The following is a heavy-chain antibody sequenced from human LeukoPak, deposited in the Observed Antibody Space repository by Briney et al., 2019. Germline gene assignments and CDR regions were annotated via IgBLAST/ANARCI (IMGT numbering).Heavy chain of an antibody. CDR3: ARLWNWTFYFDY. J-gene: IGHJ4*02. D-gene: IGHD1-1*01. CDR1: GASISSSSYY. V-gene: IGHV4-39*01. CDR2: IYYSGST. Sequence: PSETLSLTCTVSGASISSSSYYWGWVRQPPGKGLECIGSIYYSGSTYYNPSLKSRVAISVDTSKNQFSLKLSSVTAADTAVYYCARLWNWTFYFDYWGQGTLVTVSS.